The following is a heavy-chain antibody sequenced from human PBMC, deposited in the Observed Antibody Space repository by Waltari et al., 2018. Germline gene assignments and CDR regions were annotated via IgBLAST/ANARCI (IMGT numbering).Heavy chain of an antibody. V-gene: IGHV3-15*01. CDR1: GFTFSNAW. Sequence: EVQLVESGGGLVKPGGSLRLSCAASGFTFSNAWMSWVRRAPGKGLEWFGRIKSKTDGGTTDYAAPVKGRFTISRDDSKNTLYLQMNSLKTEDTAVYYCTTDLPTPDYWGQGTLVTFSS. J-gene: IGHJ4*02. CDR2: IKSKTDGGTT. CDR3: TTDLPTPDY.